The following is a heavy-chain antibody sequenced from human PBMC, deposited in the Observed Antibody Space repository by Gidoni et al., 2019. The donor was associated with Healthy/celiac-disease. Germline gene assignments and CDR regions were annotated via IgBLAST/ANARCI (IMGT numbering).Heavy chain of an antibody. CDR3: ARDVLHFDNSGWEAFDI. V-gene: IGHV3-33*01. J-gene: IGHJ3*02. Sequence: QVQLVESGGGVVQPGRSLRLSCAASGFTFSSYGMHWVRQAPGKGLEWVAVIWYDGSNKYYADSVKGRFTISRDNSKNTLYLQMNSLRAEDTAVYYCARDVLHFDNSGWEAFDIWGQGTMVTVSS. CDR2: IWYDGSNK. CDR1: GFTFSSYG. D-gene: IGHD3-9*01.